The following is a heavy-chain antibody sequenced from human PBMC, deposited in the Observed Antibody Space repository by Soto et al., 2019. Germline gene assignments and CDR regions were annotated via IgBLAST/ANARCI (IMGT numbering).Heavy chain of an antibody. Sequence: QVQLQESGPGLVKPSGTLSHTCTVSGGSISSSNWWSWVRQPPGKGLEWIGEIYHSGSTNYNPSLKRRVTISVDKSKNQFSLKLSSVTAADTAVYYCARVVGGYYYGMDVWGQGTTVTVSS. D-gene: IGHD2-2*01. J-gene: IGHJ6*02. CDR2: IYHSGST. CDR3: ARVVGGYYYGMDV. V-gene: IGHV4-4*02. CDR1: GGSISSSNW.